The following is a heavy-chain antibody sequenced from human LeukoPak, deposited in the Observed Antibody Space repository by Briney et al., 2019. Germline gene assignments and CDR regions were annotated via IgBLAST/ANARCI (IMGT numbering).Heavy chain of an antibody. D-gene: IGHD6-19*01. J-gene: IGHJ3*02. CDR1: GFTFSSYS. CDR2: ISSSSSTI. CDR3: AKEEVAGHRSAFDI. Sequence: GGSLRLSCAASGFTFSSYSMNWVRQAPGKGLEWVSYISSSSSTIYYADSVKGRFTISRDNSKNTLYLQMNSLRAEDTAVYYCAKEEVAGHRSAFDIWGQGTMVTVSS. V-gene: IGHV3-48*01.